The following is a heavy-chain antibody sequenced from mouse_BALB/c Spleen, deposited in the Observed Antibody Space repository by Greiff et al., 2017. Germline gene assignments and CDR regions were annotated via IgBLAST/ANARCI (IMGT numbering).Heavy chain of an antibody. J-gene: IGHJ4*01. V-gene: IGHV2-9-2*01. CDR1: GFSLTSYD. Sequence: VHLVESGPGLVAPSQSLSITCTVSGFSLTSYDISWIRQPPGKGLEWLGVIWTGGGTNYNSAFMSRLSISKDNSKSQVFLKMNSLQTDDTAIYYCVREGGKRGDAMDYWGQGTSVTVSS. D-gene: IGHD1-1*02. CDR3: VREGGKRGDAMDY. CDR2: IWTGGGT.